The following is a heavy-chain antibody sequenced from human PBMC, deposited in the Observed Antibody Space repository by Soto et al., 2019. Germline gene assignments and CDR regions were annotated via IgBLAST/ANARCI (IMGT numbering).Heavy chain of an antibody. CDR3: ARADVVLLVDSTAPDS. Sequence: WGSLRLSCVASGFTFGDYTMTWVRQAPGKGLEWVSTISVPSSITYYADSVKGRFTVSRDNSNNTLHLHMNSLRAEDTAIYYCARADVVLLVDSTAPDSWGKGKLVNVSA. CDR2: ISVPSSIT. V-gene: IGHV3-23*01. CDR1: GFTFGDYT. J-gene: IGHJ4*02. D-gene: IGHD2-15*01.